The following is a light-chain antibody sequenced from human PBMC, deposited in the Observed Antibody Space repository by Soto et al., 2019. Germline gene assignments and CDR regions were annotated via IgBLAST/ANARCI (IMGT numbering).Light chain of an antibody. CDR2: AAS. V-gene: IGKV1-39*01. Sequence: DIQMTQSPSSLSASAGDRVTITCRASQSINIYLNWYQKKPGKAPKVLIYAASNLQSGVPSRFSGSGSGTDFTITISSLQAEDSGTYYCQHSSQYPSTFGQGTKLEIK. J-gene: IGKJ2*01. CDR3: QHSSQYPST. CDR1: QSINIY.